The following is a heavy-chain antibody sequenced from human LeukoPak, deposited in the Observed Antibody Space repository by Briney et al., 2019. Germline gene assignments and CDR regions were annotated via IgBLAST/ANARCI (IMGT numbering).Heavy chain of an antibody. CDR3: ARRQQLVRPYYYYYYMDV. CDR1: GYTLTSYD. V-gene: IGHV1-8*01. Sequence: GASVKVSCKASGYTLTSYDINWVRQATGQGLEWMGWMNPNSGNTGYAQKFQGRVTMTRNTSISTAYMELSSLRSEDTAVYYCARRQQLVRPYYYYYYMDVWGKGTTVTVSS. CDR2: MNPNSGNT. J-gene: IGHJ6*03. D-gene: IGHD6-13*01.